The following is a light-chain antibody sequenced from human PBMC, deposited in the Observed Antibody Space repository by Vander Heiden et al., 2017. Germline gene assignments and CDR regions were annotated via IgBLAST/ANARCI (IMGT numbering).Light chain of an antibody. CDR3: QVWDSFSDPYVV. Sequence: SYVLTQQPSVSVAPGKTARITCEGDNIGSETVHWYKQKPGQAPVLVVHDNSDRPSGIPERLSGSNSGNTATLTISRVEAGDEADYYCQVWDSFSDPYVVFGGGTKLTVL. CDR2: DNS. CDR1: NIGSET. J-gene: IGLJ2*01. V-gene: IGLV3-21*03.